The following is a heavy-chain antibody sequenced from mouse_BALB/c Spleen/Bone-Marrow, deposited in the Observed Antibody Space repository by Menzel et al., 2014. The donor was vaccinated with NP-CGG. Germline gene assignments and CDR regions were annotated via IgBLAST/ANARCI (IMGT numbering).Heavy chain of an antibody. CDR1: GYTFTSYY. CDR3: IRSAGTGFAY. CDR2: INPSNGGT. J-gene: IGHJ3*01. V-gene: IGHV1-53*01. Sequence: QVQLQQPGTELVKPGAPVKLSCKASGYTFTSYYMFWVKQRPGQGLEWIGEINPSNGGTVFNEKFKSKVTLTVDKSSSTAYIQLSGLTSEDSAVYYCIRSAGTGFAYWGQGTLVTVS. D-gene: IGHD3-3*01.